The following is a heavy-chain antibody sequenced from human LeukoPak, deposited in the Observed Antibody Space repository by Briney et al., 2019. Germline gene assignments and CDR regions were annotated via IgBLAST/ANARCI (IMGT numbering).Heavy chain of an antibody. V-gene: IGHV1-18*01. CDR2: ISAYNGNT. Sequence: ASVKVSCKASGSTFTSYGITWVRQAPGQGLEWMGWISAYNGNTNYAQKLQGRVTMTTDTSTSTAYMELRSLRSDDTAVYYCARGRIAAGTVGVVSAFWGQGTLVTVSS. CDR3: ARGRIAAGTVGVVSAF. CDR1: GSTFTSYG. D-gene: IGHD6-13*01. J-gene: IGHJ4*02.